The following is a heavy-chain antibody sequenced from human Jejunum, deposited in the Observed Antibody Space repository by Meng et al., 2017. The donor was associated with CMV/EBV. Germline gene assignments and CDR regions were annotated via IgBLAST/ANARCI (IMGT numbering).Heavy chain of an antibody. D-gene: IGHD4-11*01. CDR2: IWYDGSNK. Sequence: ASGFTFSSYGMHWVRQAPGKGLEWVAVIWYDGSNKYYADSVKGRFTISRDNSKNTLYLQMNSLRAEDTAVYYCVRYSNYEGVFDYWGQGTRVTVSS. CDR1: GFTFSSYG. J-gene: IGHJ4*02. CDR3: VRYSNYEGVFDY. V-gene: IGHV3-33*01.